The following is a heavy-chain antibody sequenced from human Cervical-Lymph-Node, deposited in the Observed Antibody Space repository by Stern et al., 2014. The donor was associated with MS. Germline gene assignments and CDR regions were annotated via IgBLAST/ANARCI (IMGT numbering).Heavy chain of an antibody. V-gene: IGHV3-30*18. J-gene: IGHJ4*02. CDR1: GFIFTNYG. CDR2: ISDDGSGK. D-gene: IGHD3-9*01. Sequence: QVQLVQSGGGVVQPGRSLRLSCEASGFIFTNYGMHWVRQAPGKGLDRVAVISDDGSGKYYSASAKVRFDISRDISKQTVHLQMNSLTPEDTGLYYWAKANRGYFGHIDFWGQGTLVIVSS. CDR3: AKANRGYFGHIDF.